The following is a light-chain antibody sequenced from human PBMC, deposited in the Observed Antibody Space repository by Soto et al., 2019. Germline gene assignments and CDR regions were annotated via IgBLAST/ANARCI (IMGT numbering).Light chain of an antibody. CDR1: NIGSKS. CDR3: QVWDSSSDLHVV. Sequence: SYELTQPPSVSVAPGKTARITCGGNNIGSKSVHWYQQKPGQAPVLVIYYDSDRPSGIPERFSGSNSGNTATLTISRVEDGDEADYYCQVWDSSSDLHVVFGGGTKLTVL. J-gene: IGLJ2*01. V-gene: IGLV3-21*04. CDR2: YDS.